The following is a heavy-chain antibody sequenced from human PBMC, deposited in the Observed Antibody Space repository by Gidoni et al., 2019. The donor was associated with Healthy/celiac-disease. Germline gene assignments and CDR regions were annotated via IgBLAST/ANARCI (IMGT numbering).Heavy chain of an antibody. CDR1: GGSLGSSSYY. CDR2: IYYSGST. Sequence: QLQLQESGPGLVKPSETLSPTCTVSGGSLGSSSYYCGWIRQPPGKGLEWIGSIYYSGSTYYNPSLKSRVTISGDTSKNQFSLRLHSITAADTAVYYCARGYTYGSYFDYWGLGTLVTVSS. J-gene: IGHJ4*02. D-gene: IGHD5-18*01. CDR3: ARGYTYGSYFDY. V-gene: IGHV4-39*01.